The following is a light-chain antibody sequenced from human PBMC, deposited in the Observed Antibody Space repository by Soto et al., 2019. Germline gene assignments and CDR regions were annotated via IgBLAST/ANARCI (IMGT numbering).Light chain of an antibody. V-gene: IGKV3-20*01. CDR3: EHYTNAHGIT. Sequence: EISLTLSPGTLSLSPGERATLSCRASQGVGNKYLAWYQQRPGQAPSLLIYAASSRATGVPDRFSGSGSWTDFSLSISRLVLEDFAVYYCEHYTNAHGITFGQGTRLEIK. J-gene: IGKJ5*01. CDR1: QGVGNKY. CDR2: AAS.